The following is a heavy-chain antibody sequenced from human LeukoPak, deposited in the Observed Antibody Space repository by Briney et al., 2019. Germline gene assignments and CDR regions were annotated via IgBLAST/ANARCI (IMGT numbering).Heavy chain of an antibody. D-gene: IGHD3-3*01. CDR2: IYYSGST. J-gene: IGHJ4*02. CDR1: GGSFSGYY. V-gene: IGHV4-34*01. Sequence: SETLSLTCAVYGGSFSGYYWSWIRQPPGKGLEWIGSIYYSGSTYYKPSLKSRVTISVDTSKNQFSLKLSSVTAADTAVYYCARCGYYDFWSGYNPATFDYWGQGTLVTVSS. CDR3: ARCGYYDFWSGYNPATFDY.